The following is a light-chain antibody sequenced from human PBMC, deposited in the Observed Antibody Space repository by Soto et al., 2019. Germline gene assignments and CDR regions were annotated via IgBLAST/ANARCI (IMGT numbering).Light chain of an antibody. Sequence: QSVLTQPPSVSAAPGQKVTISGSGGSSNVGNNYVSWYRQLPGTAPKLLIYDNNKRPSGIPDRFSGSKSATSATLDITALQTGDEADYYCGAWDSSLMGVVFGGGTKLTVL. CDR1: SSNVGNNY. V-gene: IGLV1-51*01. CDR2: DNN. CDR3: GAWDSSLMGVV. J-gene: IGLJ2*01.